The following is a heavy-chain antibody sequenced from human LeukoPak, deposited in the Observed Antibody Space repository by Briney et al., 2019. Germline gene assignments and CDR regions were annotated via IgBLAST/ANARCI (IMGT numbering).Heavy chain of an antibody. Sequence: GGSLRLSCEASGFTFSSDAMNWVRQAPGKGLEWVSAISGSGSSPYYADSVRGRFTVSRDNTKNTLYLQMSSLGVEDTALYYCAKGRLWGRGGYHYYYMDVWGKGTAVTISS. J-gene: IGHJ6*03. CDR2: ISGSGSSP. D-gene: IGHD3-16*01. CDR1: GFTFSSDA. CDR3: AKGRLWGRGGYHYYYMDV. V-gene: IGHV3-23*01.